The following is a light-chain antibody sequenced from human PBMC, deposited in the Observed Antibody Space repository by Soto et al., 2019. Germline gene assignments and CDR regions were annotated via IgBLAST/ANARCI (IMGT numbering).Light chain of an antibody. CDR3: QKYGSSPQT. CDR2: GES. V-gene: IGKV3-20*01. J-gene: IGKJ1*01. Sequence: VLPQSPGTLSLSPGESATLSCRASQSVSSSYLAWYQQKPGQAPRILIYGESSRATGIPDRFSGSGSGTDFTLTISRLEPEDFAVYYCQKYGSSPQTFGQGTKVDIK. CDR1: QSVSSSY.